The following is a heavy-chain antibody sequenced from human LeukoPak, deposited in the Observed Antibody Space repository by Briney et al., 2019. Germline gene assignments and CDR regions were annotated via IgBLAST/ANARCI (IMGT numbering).Heavy chain of an antibody. J-gene: IGHJ4*02. CDR2: IYPGDSNT. Sequence: GESLKISCKGSGYSFTNYWIAWVRQMPGRGLEWMGIIYPGDSNTRYSPSFQGQVTISADKSITTAYLQWSSLKASDTAMYYCAVSVSRTGYSYYYDSWGQGTLVTVSS. CDR1: GYSFTNYW. D-gene: IGHD3-9*01. V-gene: IGHV5-51*01. CDR3: AVSVSRTGYSYYYDS.